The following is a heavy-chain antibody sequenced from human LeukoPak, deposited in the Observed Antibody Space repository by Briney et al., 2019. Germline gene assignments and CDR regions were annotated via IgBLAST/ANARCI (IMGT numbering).Heavy chain of an antibody. J-gene: IGHJ4*02. V-gene: IGHV3-66*02. D-gene: IGHD3-10*01. CDR1: GFTVSSNY. CDR2: IYSGGST. Sequence: QPGGSLRLSCAASGFTVSSNYMSWVRQAPGKGLEWVSVIYSGGSTYYADSVKGRFTISRDNSKNTLYLQMNSLRAEDTAVYYCARDLPSYGSGSYIGYWGQGTLVTVSS. CDR3: ARDLPSYGSGSYIGY.